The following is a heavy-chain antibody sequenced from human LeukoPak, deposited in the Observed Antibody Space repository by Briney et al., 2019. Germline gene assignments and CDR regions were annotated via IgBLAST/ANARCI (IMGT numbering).Heavy chain of an antibody. V-gene: IGHV1-18*01. Sequence: ASVKVCCKASGYTFTSYGISWVRQAPGQGLEWMGWISAYNGNTNYAQKLQGRVTMTTDTSTSTAYMELRSLRSDDTAVYYCARDSVVVVPAAPQIYYYYYMDVWGKGTTVTVSS. CDR3: ARDSVVVVPAAPQIYYYYYMDV. J-gene: IGHJ6*03. D-gene: IGHD2-2*01. CDR1: GYTFTSYG. CDR2: ISAYNGNT.